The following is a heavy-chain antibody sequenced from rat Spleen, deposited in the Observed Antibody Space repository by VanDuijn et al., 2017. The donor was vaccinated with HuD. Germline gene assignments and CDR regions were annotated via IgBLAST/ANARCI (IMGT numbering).Heavy chain of an antibody. V-gene: IGHV5-31*01. Sequence: EVQLVESGGGLVQPGRSLKLSCVASGFTFSEYWMTWIRQAPGKGLEWVASISYGDSSGHSSTYYRDSVKGRFTISRDNAKSTLSLQMDSLRSEDTATYYCARRHYGYTDYFDYWGQGVMVTVSS. CDR2: ISYGDSSGHSST. CDR3: ARRHYGYTDYFDY. CDR1: GFTFSEYW. D-gene: IGHD1-9*01. J-gene: IGHJ2*01.